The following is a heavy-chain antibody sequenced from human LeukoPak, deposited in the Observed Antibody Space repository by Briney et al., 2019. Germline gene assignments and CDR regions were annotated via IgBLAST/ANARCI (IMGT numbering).Heavy chain of an antibody. D-gene: IGHD6-19*01. J-gene: IGHJ4*02. Sequence: GGSLRLSCAASGFTFSSYGMHWVRQAPGKGLEWVAVISYDGSNKYYADSVKGRFTISGDNAKNTLYLQMNSLRAEDTAVYYCAKESVAGIYYFDYWGQGTLVTVSS. CDR3: AKESVAGIYYFDY. CDR2: ISYDGSNK. CDR1: GFTFSSYG. V-gene: IGHV3-30*18.